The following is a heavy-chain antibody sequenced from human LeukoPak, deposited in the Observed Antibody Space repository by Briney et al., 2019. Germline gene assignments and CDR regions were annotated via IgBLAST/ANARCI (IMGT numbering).Heavy chain of an antibody. CDR1: GYTFTSYY. Sequence: ASVKVSCKASGYTFTSYYMHWVRQAPGQGLEWMGIINPRGGSTSYAQKFQGRVTMTRDMSTSTVYMELSSLRSEDTAVYYCARASCSGGSCYFLFLDYWGQGTLVTVSS. CDR3: ARASCSGGSCYFLFLDY. J-gene: IGHJ4*02. D-gene: IGHD2-15*01. V-gene: IGHV1-46*01. CDR2: INPRGGST.